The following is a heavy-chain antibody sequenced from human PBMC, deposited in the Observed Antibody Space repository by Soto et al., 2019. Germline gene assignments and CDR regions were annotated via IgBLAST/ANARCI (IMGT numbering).Heavy chain of an antibody. CDR1: GGSISSYY. V-gene: IGHV4-59*01. J-gene: IGHJ6*02. Sequence: SETLSLTCTVSGGSISSYYWGWIRQPPGKGLEWIGYIYYSGSTNYNPSLKSRVTISVDTSKNQFSLKLSSVTAADTAVYYCARDHRSIAAAYYYYYGMDVWGQGTTVTVSS. D-gene: IGHD6-13*01. CDR3: ARDHRSIAAAYYYYYGMDV. CDR2: IYYSGST.